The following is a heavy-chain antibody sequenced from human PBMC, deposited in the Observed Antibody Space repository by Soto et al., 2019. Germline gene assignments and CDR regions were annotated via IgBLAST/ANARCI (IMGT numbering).Heavy chain of an antibody. CDR3: AKAGIAVAGDYYYYGMDF. J-gene: IGHJ6*02. CDR2: ISYDGSNK. D-gene: IGHD6-19*01. V-gene: IGHV3-30*18. CDR1: GFTFSSYG. Sequence: GGSLRLSCAASGFTFSSYGMHWVRQAPGKGLEWVAVISYDGSNKYYADSVKGRFTISRDNSKNTLYLQMNSLRAEDTAVYYCAKAGIAVAGDYYYYGMDFWGQGTTVTVSS.